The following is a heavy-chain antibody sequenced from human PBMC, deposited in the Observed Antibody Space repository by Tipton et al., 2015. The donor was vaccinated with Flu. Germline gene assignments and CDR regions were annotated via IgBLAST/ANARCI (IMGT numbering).Heavy chain of an antibody. CDR3: ARLSYYDVDLKNFYFDY. CDR2: IYTSGST. CDR1: SGSISSYY. D-gene: IGHD3-10*02. Sequence: TLSLTCTVSSGSISSYYWSWIRQPAGKGLEWIGRIYTSGSTHYNPSLKSRVTMSMDASKNQFSLNLSSLTAADTAVYYCARLSYYDVDLKNFYFDYWGQGALVTVSS. J-gene: IGHJ4*02. V-gene: IGHV4-4*07.